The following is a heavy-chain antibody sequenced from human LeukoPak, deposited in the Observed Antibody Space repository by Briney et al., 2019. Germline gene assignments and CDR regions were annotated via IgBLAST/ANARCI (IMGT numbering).Heavy chain of an antibody. D-gene: IGHD5-18*01. J-gene: IGHJ3*02. CDR2: INHSGST. Sequence: PSETLSLTCAAYGGPFSGYYWSWIRQPPGKGLEWIGEINHSGSTNYNPSLKSRVTISVDTSKNQFSLKLSSVTAADTAVYYCAREASGYSHGYRGFSHPFDIWGQGTMVTVSS. CDR1: GGPFSGYY. CDR3: AREASGYSHGYRGFSHPFDI. V-gene: IGHV4-34*01.